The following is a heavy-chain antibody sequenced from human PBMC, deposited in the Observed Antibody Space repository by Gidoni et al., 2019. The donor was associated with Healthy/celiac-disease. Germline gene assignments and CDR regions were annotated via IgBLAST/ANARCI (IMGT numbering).Heavy chain of an antibody. V-gene: IGHV3-30*18. J-gene: IGHJ4*02. CDR3: ANDQGIAAVGPYYFDY. CDR2: ISYDGSNK. D-gene: IGHD6-13*01. CDR1: GFTFISYG. Sequence: QVLLFESVGGVVHPGRSLLLSFASSGFTFISYGMHWVRQATGKGLEWVAVISYDGSNKYYADSVKGRFTISRDNSKNTLYLQMNSLRAEDTAVYYCANDQGIAAVGPYYFDYWGQGTLVTVSS.